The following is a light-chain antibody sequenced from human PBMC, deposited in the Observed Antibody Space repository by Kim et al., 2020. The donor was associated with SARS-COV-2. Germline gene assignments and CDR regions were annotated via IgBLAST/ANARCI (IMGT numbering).Light chain of an antibody. J-gene: IGLJ3*02. V-gene: IGLV1-47*01. CDR2: RNN. Sequence: GQGVTISCSGSSSNIGSNYVYWYQQLPETAPKLLIYRNNQRPSGVPDRFSGSKSGTSASLAISGLRSEDEADYYCAAWDDSLSAWVFGGGTQLTVL. CDR3: AAWDDSLSAWV. CDR1: SSNIGSNY.